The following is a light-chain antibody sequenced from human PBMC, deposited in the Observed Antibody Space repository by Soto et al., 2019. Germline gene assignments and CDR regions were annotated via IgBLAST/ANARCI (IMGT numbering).Light chain of an antibody. CDR3: QQYYSTPRT. V-gene: IGKV4-1*01. CDR2: WAS. Sequence: DIVMTQSPDSLAVSLGERATINCKSSQSVLYSSNNKNYLAWYQQKPGQPPKVLIYWASTRESGVPDRFSGSGSETDFTLTISSLQAEDVAVYYCQQYYSTPRTFGQGTEVEI. J-gene: IGKJ1*01. CDR1: QSVLYSSNNKNY.